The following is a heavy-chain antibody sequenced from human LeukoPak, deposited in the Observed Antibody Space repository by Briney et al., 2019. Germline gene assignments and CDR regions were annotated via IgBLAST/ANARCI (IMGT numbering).Heavy chain of an antibody. V-gene: IGHV4-30-4*08. Sequence: SETLSLTCTVSGGSISSGDYYWSWIRQPPGKGLEWIGYIYYSGSTYYNPSLKSRVTISVDTSKNQFSLKLSSVTAADTAVYYCARETVAGTFGYWGQGTLVTVSS. CDR3: ARETVAGTFGY. CDR1: GGSISSGDYY. CDR2: IYYSGST. D-gene: IGHD6-19*01. J-gene: IGHJ4*02.